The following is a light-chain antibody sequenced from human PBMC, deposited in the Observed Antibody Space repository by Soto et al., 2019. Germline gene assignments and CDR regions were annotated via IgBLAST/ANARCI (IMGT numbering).Light chain of an antibody. CDR2: GAS. Sequence: ETVMTQSPATVSVSPGEGATLSFRASQTINNNLAWYQQKPGQAPRLLIYGASRRATGVPARFSGSGSGTEFTLTISSLQSEDFAVYYCQHYNNGPRFGQGTKVDIK. CDR3: QHYNNGPR. J-gene: IGKJ1*01. CDR1: QTINNN. V-gene: IGKV3-15*01.